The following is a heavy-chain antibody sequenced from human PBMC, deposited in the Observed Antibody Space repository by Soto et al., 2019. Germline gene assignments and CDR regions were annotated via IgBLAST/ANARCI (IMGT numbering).Heavy chain of an antibody. Sequence: SVKVSCKASGGTFSSYAISWVRQAPGQGLEWMGGIIPIFGTANYAQKFQGRVTITADESTSTAYMELSSLRSEDTAVYYCARDHTYSSSSLGMDVWGQGTTVTISS. D-gene: IGHD6-6*01. CDR1: GGTFSSYA. V-gene: IGHV1-69*13. J-gene: IGHJ6*02. CDR2: IIPIFGTA. CDR3: ARDHTYSSSSLGMDV.